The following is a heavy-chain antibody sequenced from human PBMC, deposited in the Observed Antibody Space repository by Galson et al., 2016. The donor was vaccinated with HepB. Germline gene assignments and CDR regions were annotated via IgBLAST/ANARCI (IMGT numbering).Heavy chain of an antibody. D-gene: IGHD6-19*01. J-gene: IGHJ5*02. CDR1: GFTVSSTF. CDR3: ARGKAVTGSDPLDP. Sequence: SLRLSCAASGFTVSSTFMTWVRQAPGKGLEWVSVIYSGESTNYADSVKGRFTISRDNSKNTLYLQMDSLRVEDTAVYYCARGKAVTGSDPLDPWGQGTLVTVSS. V-gene: IGHV3-53*01. CDR2: IYSGEST.